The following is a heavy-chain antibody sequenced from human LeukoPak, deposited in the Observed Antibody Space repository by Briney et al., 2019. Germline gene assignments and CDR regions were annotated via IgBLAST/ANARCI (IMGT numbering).Heavy chain of an antibody. D-gene: IGHD4-17*01. J-gene: IGHJ4*02. CDR2: IYYSGST. CDR1: GGSISSGDYY. V-gene: IGHV4-30-4*01. CDR3: ARDGTMVTTSD. Sequence: PSETLSLTCTVSGGSISSGDYYWSWIRQPPGKGLEWIGYIYYSGSTYYNPSLKSRVTISVDTSKNQFSLKLSSVTAADTAVYYCARDGTMVTTSDWGQGTLVTVSS.